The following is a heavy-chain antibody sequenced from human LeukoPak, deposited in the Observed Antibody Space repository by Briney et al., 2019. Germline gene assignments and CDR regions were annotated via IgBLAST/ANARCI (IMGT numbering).Heavy chain of an antibody. D-gene: IGHD3-10*01. J-gene: IGHJ4*02. V-gene: IGHV4-38-2*02. CDR3: ARDMARFEH. CDR1: GYSVSSGYY. Sequence: SETLSLTCTVSGYSVSSGYYWAWIRQPPGKGLEWIGSIYHSGSTYYKPSLQSRVTISVDTSKNQFSLKLSSVTAADTAVYYCARDMARFEHWGQGTLVTVSS. CDR2: IYHSGST.